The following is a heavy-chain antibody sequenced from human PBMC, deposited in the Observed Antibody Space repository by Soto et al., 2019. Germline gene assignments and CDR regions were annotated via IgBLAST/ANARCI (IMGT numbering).Heavy chain of an antibody. V-gene: IGHV1-69*02. CDR3: ASGYGDYDADY. CDR1: GGTFSSYT. D-gene: IGHD4-17*01. Sequence: VASVTVSCKASGGTFSSYTISWVRQAPGQGLEWMGRIIPILGIANYAQKFQGRVTITADKSTSTAYMELSSLRSEDTAVYYCASGYGDYDADYWGQGTLVTVSS. CDR2: IIPILGIA. J-gene: IGHJ4*02.